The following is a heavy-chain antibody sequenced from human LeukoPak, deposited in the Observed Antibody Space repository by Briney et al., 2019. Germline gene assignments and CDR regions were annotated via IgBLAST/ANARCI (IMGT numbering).Heavy chain of an antibody. CDR2: IYPGDSDT. CDR3: ATAYYYDSSGYYYYFDY. CDR1: GYSFTSYW. D-gene: IGHD3-22*01. J-gene: IGHJ4*02. Sequence: GESLKISCKGSGYSFTSYWIGWVRQMPGKGLEWMGIIYPGDSDTRYSPSFQGQVIISADKSISTAYLQWSSLKASDTAMYYCATAYYYDSSGYYYYFDYWGQGTLVTVSS. V-gene: IGHV5-51*01.